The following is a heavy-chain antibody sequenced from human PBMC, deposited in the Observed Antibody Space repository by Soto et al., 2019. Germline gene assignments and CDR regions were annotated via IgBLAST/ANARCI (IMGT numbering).Heavy chain of an antibody. V-gene: IGHV3-23*01. J-gene: IGHJ2*01. CDR2: ITGNGATT. Sequence: EVQLLESGGGLVQPGGSLRLSCAASGFTFTNYAMSWVRHAPGEGLEWVSGITGNGATTYYADSVKGRFTISRDISKDTLFLEMNSLTVEDTAVYYCAKDSNGGGFLIRYFDLWGRGTLVTVSS. CDR1: GFTFTNYA. CDR3: AKDSNGGGFLIRYFDL. D-gene: IGHD2-8*01.